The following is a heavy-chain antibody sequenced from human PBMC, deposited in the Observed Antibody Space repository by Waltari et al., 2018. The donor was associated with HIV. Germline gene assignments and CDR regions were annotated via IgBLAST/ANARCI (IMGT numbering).Heavy chain of an antibody. CDR2: ISGSGGTI. V-gene: IGHV3-48*03. D-gene: IGHD3-16*01. Sequence: EVQLVESGGGLVQPGGSLRLSGAASGFTLSSYEINWVRQAPGKGLQWVSYISGSGGTIYHADSVKGRFTISRDNARNSVFLQMKSLRVEDTAVYYCARDMMATSDALDLWGPGTLVTVSS. J-gene: IGHJ3*01. CDR3: ARDMMATSDALDL. CDR1: GFTLSSYE.